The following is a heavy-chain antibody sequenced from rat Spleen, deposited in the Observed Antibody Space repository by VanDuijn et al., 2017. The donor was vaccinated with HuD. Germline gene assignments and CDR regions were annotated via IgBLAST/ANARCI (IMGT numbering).Heavy chain of an antibody. Sequence: QVQLKESGPGLVQPSQTLSLTCTVSGFSLTSYHVSWVRQPPGKSLVWMGTIWAGGGTNYNSALKSRLSISRDTSKSQVFLKMNSLQTEDTAIYFCTTVGYWGQGVMVTVSS. CDR3: TTVGY. CDR1: GFSLTSYH. J-gene: IGHJ2*01. D-gene: IGHD4-6*01. CDR2: IWAGGGT. V-gene: IGHV2-15*01.